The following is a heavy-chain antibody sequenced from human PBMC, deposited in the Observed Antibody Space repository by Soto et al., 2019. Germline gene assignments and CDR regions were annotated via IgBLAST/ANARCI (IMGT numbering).Heavy chain of an antibody. Sequence: QITLKESGPALVKPTQTLTLTCTFSGFSLSSAGVGVGWIRQPPGKALEWLALVYWGDDKRYSPSLRSRLSITRDTSKNQVVLTMANLDPMDTATYYCVVQSGGWLLPFDWWGQGTLVTVSS. CDR2: VYWGDDK. V-gene: IGHV2-5*02. J-gene: IGHJ4*02. D-gene: IGHD2-15*01. CDR1: GFSLSSAGVG. CDR3: VVQSGGWLLPFDW.